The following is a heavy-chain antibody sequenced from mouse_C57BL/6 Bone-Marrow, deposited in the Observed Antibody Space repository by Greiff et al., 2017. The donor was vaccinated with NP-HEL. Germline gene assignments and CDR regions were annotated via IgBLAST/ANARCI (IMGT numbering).Heavy chain of an antibody. Sequence: QVQLQQSGAELVRPGTSVKMSCKASGYTFTNYWIGWAKQRPGHGLEWIGDIYPGGGYTNYNEKFKGKATLTADKSSSTAYMQFSSLTSEDSAIYYCARYGCGVTPYYAMDYWGQGTSVTVSS. J-gene: IGHJ4*01. D-gene: IGHD2-2*01. CDR2: IYPGGGYT. V-gene: IGHV1-63*01. CDR1: GYTFTNYW. CDR3: ARYGCGVTPYYAMDY.